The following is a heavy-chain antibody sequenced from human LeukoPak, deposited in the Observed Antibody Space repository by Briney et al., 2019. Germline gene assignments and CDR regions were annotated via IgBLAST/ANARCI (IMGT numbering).Heavy chain of an antibody. CDR1: GGSISSYY. Sequence: PSETLSLTCTVSGGSISSYYWSWIRQPPGKRLEWIGYIYYSGSTNYNPSLKSRVTISVDTSKNQFSLKLSSVTAADTAVYYCARDYGYYYGMDVWGQGTTVTVSS. J-gene: IGHJ6*02. CDR3: ARDYGYYYGMDV. V-gene: IGHV4-59*01. D-gene: IGHD3-10*01. CDR2: IYYSGST.